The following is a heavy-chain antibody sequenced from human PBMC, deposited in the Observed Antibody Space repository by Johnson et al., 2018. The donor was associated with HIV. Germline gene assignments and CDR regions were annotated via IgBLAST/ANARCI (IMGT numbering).Heavy chain of an antibody. J-gene: IGHJ3*02. Sequence: QVQLVESGGGVVQPGRSLRLSCAASGFTFSNYAIHWVRQAPGKGLEWVAVISYDESNKYYVDSVKGRFTVSRDNSKNTLYLQMNSLRAEDTALYYCAKVMSCDPDAFDIWGQGTMVTVSS. CDR3: AKVMSCDPDAFDI. CDR1: GFTFSNYA. D-gene: IGHD3-16*01. CDR2: ISYDESNK. V-gene: IGHV3-30*04.